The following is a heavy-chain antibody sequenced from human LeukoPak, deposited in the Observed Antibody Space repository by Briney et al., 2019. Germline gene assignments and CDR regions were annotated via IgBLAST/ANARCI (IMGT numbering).Heavy chain of an antibody. J-gene: IGHJ6*02. Sequence: PGGSLRLSWAASGFTFSSYAMHWVRQAPGKGLEWVAVISYDGSNKYYADSVKGRFTISRDNSKNTLYLQMNSLRAEDTAVYYCARDVQLFLEWPKYYYGMDVWGQGTTVTVSS. D-gene: IGHD3-3*01. CDR1: GFTFSSYA. CDR2: ISYDGSNK. CDR3: ARDVQLFLEWPKYYYGMDV. V-gene: IGHV3-30-3*01.